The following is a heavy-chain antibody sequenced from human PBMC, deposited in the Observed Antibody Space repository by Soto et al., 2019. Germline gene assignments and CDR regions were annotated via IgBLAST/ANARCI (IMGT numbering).Heavy chain of an antibody. J-gene: IGHJ4*02. D-gene: IGHD2-21*02. CDR2: IYYSGST. CDR1: GGSISSSSYY. V-gene: IGHV4-39*01. Sequence: QLQLHESGPGLVKPSETLSLTCTVSGGSISSSSYYWGWIRQPPGKGLEWIGSIYYSGSTYYNLSLKSRVTISVDTSKNQFSLKLSSVTAADTAVYYCARVEVTYYFDYWGQGTLVTVSS. CDR3: ARVEVTYYFDY.